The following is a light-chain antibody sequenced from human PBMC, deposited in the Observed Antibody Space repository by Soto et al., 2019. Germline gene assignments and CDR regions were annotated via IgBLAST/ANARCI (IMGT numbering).Light chain of an antibody. J-gene: IGKJ3*01. V-gene: IGKV3-11*01. CDR2: DAS. CDR1: QSVSSY. Sequence: EIVLTQSPATLSLSPGERATLSCRASQSVSSYLAWYQQKPGQAPRLLIYDASNRATGIPARFSGSGSGKDVTLTISSLEPEDFAVYYCQQRSNGPPLFTFGPGTKVDIK. CDR3: QQRSNGPPLFT.